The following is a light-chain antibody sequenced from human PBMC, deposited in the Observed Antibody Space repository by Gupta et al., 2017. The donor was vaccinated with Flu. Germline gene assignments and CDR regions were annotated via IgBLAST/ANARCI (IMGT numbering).Light chain of an antibody. CDR3: QQSSNWPLT. CDR1: QSVSSY. V-gene: IGKV3-11*01. J-gene: IGKJ4*01. Sequence: EFGLTQSPATLSLSRGERATLSCTASQSVSSYVAWYQQTPGQARRLLIYDASNRATGIPARFSGSGSGTDFTLTISSLDPEDFAVYYCQQSSNWPLTFGGGTKVEIK. CDR2: DAS.